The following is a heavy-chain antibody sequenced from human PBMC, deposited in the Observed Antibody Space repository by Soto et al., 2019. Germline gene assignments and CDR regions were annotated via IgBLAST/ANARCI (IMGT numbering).Heavy chain of an antibody. D-gene: IGHD6-19*01. V-gene: IGHV3-48*01. Sequence: EVQLVESGGGLVQPGGSLRLSCAASGFTFSSYSMNWVRQAPGKGLEWVSYISSSSSTIYYADSVKGRFTISRDNAKNSLYLKMNSLRAEDTAVYYCARDLTVADAFDIWGQGTMVTVSS. CDR2: ISSSSSTI. J-gene: IGHJ3*02. CDR1: GFTFSSYS. CDR3: ARDLTVADAFDI.